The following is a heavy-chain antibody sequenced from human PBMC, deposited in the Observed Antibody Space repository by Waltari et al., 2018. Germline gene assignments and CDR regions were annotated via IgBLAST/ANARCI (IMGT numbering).Heavy chain of an antibody. CDR1: GFCCNHSA. V-gene: IGHV3-30-3*01. J-gene: IGHJ4*02. D-gene: IGHD4-17*01. Sequence: QVQLVESGGGVVQPGRPLRLSCAASGFCCNHSAMHWVRQAPGKGLEWVAVISYDGSNKYYADSVKGRFTISRDNSKNTLYLQMDSLRAEDTALYYCARGLDGDYAGGDYWGQGTLVTVSS. CDR2: ISYDGSNK. CDR3: ARGLDGDYAGGDY.